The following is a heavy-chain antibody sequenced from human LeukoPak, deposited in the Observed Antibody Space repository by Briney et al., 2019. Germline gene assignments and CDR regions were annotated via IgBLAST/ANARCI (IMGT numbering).Heavy chain of an antibody. CDR3: ARWGTEDGDYPKY. CDR2: IFYKGNT. D-gene: IGHD4-17*01. V-gene: IGHV4-59*01. CDR1: GYDSISTYY. J-gene: IGHJ4*02. Sequence: SETLSLTCSVSGYDSISTYYWNWIRQPPGKGLEWIGQIFYKGNTNYNPSLESRVTMSVDTSKNEFSLKLKSVTAADTAVYYCARWGTEDGDYPKYWGQGTLVTVSS.